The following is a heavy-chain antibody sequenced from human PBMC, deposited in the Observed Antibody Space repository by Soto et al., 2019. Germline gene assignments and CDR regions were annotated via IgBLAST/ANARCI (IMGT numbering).Heavy chain of an antibody. Sequence: EVKLVDSGGGMVRPGGSLRLSCTASGFRFDDHGMTWVRQAPGKGLEWVAGITWNGVTTGYADSVKGRFIITRDNAKKSLHLQMNSLRVEDTALYYCARYGGVVVAVDAFDVWGQGTMVTGSS. CDR1: GFRFDDHG. CDR3: ARYGGVVVAVDAFDV. V-gene: IGHV3-20*04. D-gene: IGHD6-19*01. J-gene: IGHJ3*01. CDR2: ITWNGVTT.